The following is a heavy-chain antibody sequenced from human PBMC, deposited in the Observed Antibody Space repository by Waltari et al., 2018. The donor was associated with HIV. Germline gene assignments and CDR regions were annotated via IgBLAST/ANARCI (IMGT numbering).Heavy chain of an antibody. J-gene: IGHJ3*02. CDR1: GGSISSYY. V-gene: IGHV4-59*08. D-gene: IGHD3-22*01. Sequence: QVQLQESGPGLVKPSETLSLTCTVSGGSISSYYWSWIRQPPGKGLEWIGYIYYSGSTNYNPSRKSRGTISVDTSKNQFSLKLSSVTAADTAVYYCARLPYYYDSSGYERAFDIWGQGTMVTVSS. CDR3: ARLPYYYDSSGYERAFDI. CDR2: IYYSGST.